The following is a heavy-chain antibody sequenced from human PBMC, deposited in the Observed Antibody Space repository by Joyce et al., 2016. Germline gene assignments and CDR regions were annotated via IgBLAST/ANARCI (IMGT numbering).Heavy chain of an antibody. CDR1: GGSFNRYT. Sequence: QVQLVQSGAEVKKPGSSVKVSCQASGGSFNRYTINWVRQAPGQGLEWMGGIIPLSGTSNYAQKFQDRVTITADGLTSTVYMELFSLRSDDTAVYFCARGGGAPGTAARLDYWGQGTLVIVSS. J-gene: IGHJ4*02. CDR3: ARGGGAPGTAARLDY. CDR2: IIPLSGTS. D-gene: IGHD1-7*01. V-gene: IGHV1-69*01.